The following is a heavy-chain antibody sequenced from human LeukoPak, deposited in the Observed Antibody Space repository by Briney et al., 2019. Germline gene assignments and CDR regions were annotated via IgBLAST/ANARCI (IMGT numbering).Heavy chain of an antibody. Sequence: SVKVSCKASGGTFSSYAISWVRQAPGQGGEWMGRIIPILGIANYAQKFQGRVTITADKSTSTAYMALSSLRSEHTAVCYCARSDYGDHGNWFDPWGQGTLVTVSS. V-gene: IGHV1-69*04. J-gene: IGHJ5*02. CDR1: GGTFSSYA. CDR2: IIPILGIA. CDR3: ARSDYGDHGNWFDP. D-gene: IGHD4-17*01.